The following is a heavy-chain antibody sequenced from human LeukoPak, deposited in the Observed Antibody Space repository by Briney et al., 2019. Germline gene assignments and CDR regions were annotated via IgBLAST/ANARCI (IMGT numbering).Heavy chain of an antibody. CDR1: GGTFSSYT. CDR2: IIPILGIA. J-gene: IGHJ5*02. Sequence: SVKVSCKASGGTFSSYTISWVRQAPGQGLEWMGRIIPILGIANYAQKLQGRVTITADKSTSTAYMELSSLRSEDTAVYYCARAPGIAAAGTSLGQGSLDPWGQGTLVTVSS. D-gene: IGHD6-13*01. V-gene: IGHV1-69*02. CDR3: ARAPGIAAAGTSLGQGSLDP.